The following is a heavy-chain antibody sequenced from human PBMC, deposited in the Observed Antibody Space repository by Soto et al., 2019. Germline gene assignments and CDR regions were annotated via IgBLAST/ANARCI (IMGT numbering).Heavy chain of an antibody. CDR1: GGSINSGDSY. Sequence: QVQLQESGPGLVRPSQTLSLTCTVSGGSINSGDSYWNWIRQHPEKGLEWIGYINYRGSTFYNPSLKSRIIISVDTSKNQFSLKLSSVTAADTAVYYCARDAPGVASYWGQGTLVTVSS. V-gene: IGHV4-31*03. D-gene: IGHD2-15*01. CDR2: INYRGST. J-gene: IGHJ4*02. CDR3: ARDAPGVASY.